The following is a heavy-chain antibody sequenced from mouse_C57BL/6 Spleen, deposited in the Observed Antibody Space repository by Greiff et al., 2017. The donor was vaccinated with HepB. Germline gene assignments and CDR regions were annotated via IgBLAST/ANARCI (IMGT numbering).Heavy chain of an antibody. CDR3: ARGYDGYPYAMDY. V-gene: IGHV5-16*01. J-gene: IGHJ4*01. D-gene: IGHD2-3*01. Sequence: EVQLVESEGGLVQPGSSMKLSCTASGFTFSDYYMAWVRQVPEKGLEWVANINYDGSSTYYLDSLKSRFIISRDNAKNILYLQMSSLKSEDTATYYCARGYDGYPYAMDYWGQGTSVTVSS. CDR2: INYDGSST. CDR1: GFTFSDYY.